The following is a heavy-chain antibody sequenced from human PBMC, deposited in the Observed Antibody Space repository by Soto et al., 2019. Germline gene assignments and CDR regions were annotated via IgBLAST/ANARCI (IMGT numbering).Heavy chain of an antibody. CDR1: GFSFSSLA. CDR2: ISGRGVDA. J-gene: IGHJ4*02. Sequence: GGSLRLSCAASGFSFSSLAMSWVRQAPGRGLEWVSSISGRGVDALYADSVKGRFTISRDNSRNTLYLQVNSLRAEDTAVYYCAKDHTDVTLFDYWGQGTLVTVS. D-gene: IGHD2-21*02. V-gene: IGHV3-23*01. CDR3: AKDHTDVTLFDY.